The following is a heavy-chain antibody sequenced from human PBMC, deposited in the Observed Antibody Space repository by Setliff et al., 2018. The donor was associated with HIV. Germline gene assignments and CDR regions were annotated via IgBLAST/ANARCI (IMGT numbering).Heavy chain of an antibody. CDR2: MNPNSGDT. J-gene: IGHJ6*02. D-gene: IGHD3-10*01. Sequence: ASVKVSCKASGHTFSNYDVIWVRRATGQGLEWMGWMNPNSGDTGYAQKFQGRVIMTRDTSISTAYMELSSLTSADTAVYYCARGKGVGGVIITGGLDVWGQGTTVT. V-gene: IGHV1-8*01. CDR3: ARGKGVGGVIITGGLDV. CDR1: GHTFSNYD.